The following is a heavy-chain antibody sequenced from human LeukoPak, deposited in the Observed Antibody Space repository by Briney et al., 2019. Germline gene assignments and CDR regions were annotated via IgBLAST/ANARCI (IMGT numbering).Heavy chain of an antibody. Sequence: GGSLRLSCAASGFTFSTYWMHWVRQAPGKGLVWVSRINSDGSSTNCADSVKGRFTISRDNAKNTLYLQMNSLRAEDTAVYYCARNSSAYYGGDDAFDIWGQGTMVTVSS. CDR1: GFTFSTYW. D-gene: IGHD3-22*01. J-gene: IGHJ3*02. CDR2: INSDGSST. V-gene: IGHV3-74*01. CDR3: ARNSSAYYGGDDAFDI.